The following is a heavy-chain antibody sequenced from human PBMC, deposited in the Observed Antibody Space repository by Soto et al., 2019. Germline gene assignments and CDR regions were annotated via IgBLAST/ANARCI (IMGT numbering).Heavy chain of an antibody. J-gene: IGHJ4*02. CDR1: GFTFSDHY. Sequence: EVRLVESGGGLVQPGGSLRLSCAASGFTFSDHYMDWVRQPPGKGLEWVGRIRRKANSYTTEYAASVKGRFTISRDDSKSSLYLQMNSLKTEDTAVYYCARVVIVATSYYFDYWGQGTLVTVSS. D-gene: IGHD5-12*01. CDR2: IRRKANSYTT. V-gene: IGHV3-72*01. CDR3: ARVVIVATSYYFDY.